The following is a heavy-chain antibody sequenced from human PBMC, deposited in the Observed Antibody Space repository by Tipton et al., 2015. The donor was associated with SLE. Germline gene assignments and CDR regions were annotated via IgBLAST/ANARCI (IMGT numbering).Heavy chain of an antibody. CDR1: GGSVSGGGYS. CDR3: ARLYPMSTFDV. Sequence: LRLSCAVSGGSVSGGGYSWSWIRQPPGKGLEWIGNIFHSGSTYYSPSLKSRVIMPVDRFKNQFSLNLTSVTAADTAVYYCARLYPMSTFDVWGRGALVTVSS. V-gene: IGHV4-30-2*01. CDR2: IFHSGST. D-gene: IGHD2/OR15-2a*01. J-gene: IGHJ2*01.